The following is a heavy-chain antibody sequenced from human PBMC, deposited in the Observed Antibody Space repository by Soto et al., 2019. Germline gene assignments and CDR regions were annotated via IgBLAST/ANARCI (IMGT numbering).Heavy chain of an antibody. Sequence: GESPKIYCKGSGYSFTSYWIGWVRQMPGKGLEWMGIIYPGDSDTRYSPSFQGQVSISADKSISTAYLQWTSLKASDTAMYYCAGQSGGDYGDHGMGVWGQGTTGTVSS. V-gene: IGHV5-51*01. CDR2: IYPGDSDT. D-gene: IGHD4-17*01. J-gene: IGHJ6*02. CDR1: GYSFTSYW. CDR3: AGQSGGDYGDHGMGV.